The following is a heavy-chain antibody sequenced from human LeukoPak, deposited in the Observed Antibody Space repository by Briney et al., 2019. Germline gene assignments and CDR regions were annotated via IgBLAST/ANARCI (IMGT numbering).Heavy chain of an antibody. J-gene: IGHJ4*02. D-gene: IGHD3-10*01. V-gene: IGHV3-21*01. CDR3: AGSPRSMVPGVITHDY. Sequence: GGSLRLSCAASGFTFSSYSMNWVRQAPGKGLEWVSSISSISSYIYYADSVKGRFTISRDNAKNSLYLQMNSLRAEDTAVYYCAGSPRSMVPGVITHDYWGQGTLVTVSS. CDR2: ISSISSYI. CDR1: GFTFSSYS.